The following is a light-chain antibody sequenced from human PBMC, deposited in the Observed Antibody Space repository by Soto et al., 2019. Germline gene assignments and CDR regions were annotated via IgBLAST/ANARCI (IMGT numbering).Light chain of an antibody. V-gene: IGLV2-14*01. Sequence: QSGKSVAASGCGSPGQSITISCTGTNSDVGGYNYVSWYQQHPGKAPELMIYEVSHRPSGVSNRFSGSKSDNTASLTISGLQAEDEADYYCSSYTSISTLYVFGTGTKVTVL. CDR1: NSDVGGYNY. CDR2: EVS. J-gene: IGLJ1*01. CDR3: SSYTSISTLYV.